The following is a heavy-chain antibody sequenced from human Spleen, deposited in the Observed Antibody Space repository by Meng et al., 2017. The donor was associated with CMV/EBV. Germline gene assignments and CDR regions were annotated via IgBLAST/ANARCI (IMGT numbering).Heavy chain of an antibody. CDR1: GGSFSGYY. CDR3: ARAADGTEYYYGSGASYYFDY. CDR2: INHSGST. Sequence: QLQGSGPGLVKPSETLSLTCAVYGGSFSGYYWSWIRQPPGKGLEWIGEINHSGSTNYNPSLKSRVTISVDTSKNQFSLKLSSVTAADTAVYYCARAADGTEYYYGSGASYYFDYWGQGTLVTVSS. D-gene: IGHD3-10*01. V-gene: IGHV4-34*01. J-gene: IGHJ4*02.